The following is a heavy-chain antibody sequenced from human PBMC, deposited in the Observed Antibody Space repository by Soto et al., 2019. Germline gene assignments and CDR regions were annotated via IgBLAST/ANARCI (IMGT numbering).Heavy chain of an antibody. D-gene: IGHD6-13*01. CDR3: AIVSSSWPFDY. V-gene: IGHV1-18*04. CDR2: ISAYNGNA. Sequence: GASVKVSCKASGYTFTSYGISWVRQAPGQGLEWMGWISAYNGNANYAQKLQGRVTMTTDKSTSTSYMELSSLRSDDTAVYYSAIVSSSWPFDYWGRGTLVTVSS. J-gene: IGHJ4*02. CDR1: GYTFTSYG.